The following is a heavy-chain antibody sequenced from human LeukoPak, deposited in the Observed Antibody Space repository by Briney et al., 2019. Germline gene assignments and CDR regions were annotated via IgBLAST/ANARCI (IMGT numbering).Heavy chain of an antibody. CDR3: AKGGSDYDDHGYSFDY. J-gene: IGHJ4*02. Sequence: GGSLRLSCAASGFTFSSYAMSWVRQAPGKGLEWVSAISSSGGNTYYADSVKGRFTISRDNSKNTLYLQMYSLRAEDTAVYYCAKGGSDYDDHGYSFDYWGQGALVTVSS. CDR2: ISSSGGNT. D-gene: IGHD1-26*01. V-gene: IGHV3-23*01. CDR1: GFTFSSYA.